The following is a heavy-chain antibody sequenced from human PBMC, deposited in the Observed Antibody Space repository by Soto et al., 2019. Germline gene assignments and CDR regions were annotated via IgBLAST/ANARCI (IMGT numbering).Heavy chain of an antibody. D-gene: IGHD3-10*01. V-gene: IGHV3-74*01. CDR2: INSDGTTT. CDR1: GFTFTNNW. Sequence: EVQLVESGGGLVQPGGSLRLSCAASGFTFTNNWMHWVRQAPGKGLVWVSRINSDGTTTTYADSVKGRFTISRDNAKNTLYLQVNRLGGEDTAVYYCTRVGETGEGIYHFENWGQGTLVTVSS. J-gene: IGHJ4*02. CDR3: TRVGETGEGIYHFEN.